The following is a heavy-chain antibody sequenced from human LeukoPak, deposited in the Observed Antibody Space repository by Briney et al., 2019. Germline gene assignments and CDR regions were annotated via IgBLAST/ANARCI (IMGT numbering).Heavy chain of an antibody. J-gene: IGHJ6*03. CDR1: GFTFSSYW. D-gene: IGHD1-1*01. Sequence: GGSLRLSCAASGFTFSSYWMHWVRQAPGKGLVWVSRINSDGSSTSYADSVKGRFTISRDNAKNTLYLQMNSLKTEDTAVYYCTRNWNDYYYYYMDVWGKGTTVTVSS. V-gene: IGHV3-74*01. CDR2: INSDGSST. CDR3: TRNWNDYYYYYMDV.